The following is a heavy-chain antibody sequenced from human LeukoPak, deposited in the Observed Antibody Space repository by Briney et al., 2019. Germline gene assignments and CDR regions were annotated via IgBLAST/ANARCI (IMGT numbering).Heavy chain of an antibody. CDR2: IYYSGST. D-gene: IGHD1-1*01. CDR3: ARVPGGAPNWFDP. Sequence: PLETLSLTCTVSGGGSISSSSYYWGWIRQPPGKGLEWIGTIYYSGSTYYNPSLKSRVTISVDTSKNQFSLKLRSVTAADTAVYHCARVPGGAPNWFDPWGQGTLVTVSS. V-gene: IGHV4-39*01. CDR1: GGGSISSSSYY. J-gene: IGHJ5*02.